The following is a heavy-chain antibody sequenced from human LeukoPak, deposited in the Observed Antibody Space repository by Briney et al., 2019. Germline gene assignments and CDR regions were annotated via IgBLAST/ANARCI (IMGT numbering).Heavy chain of an antibody. Sequence: GGSLRLSCAASGFSFSSYWMHWVRQTPGKGLVWVSRINSDGSSTSYADSVKGRFTISGDNAKNTLYLQMNSLRTEDTAVYHSVLFSRVVGATTEVDYWGQGTLVTVSS. CDR2: INSDGSST. V-gene: IGHV3-74*01. CDR1: GFSFSSYW. CDR3: VLFSRVVGATTEVDY. D-gene: IGHD1-26*01. J-gene: IGHJ4*02.